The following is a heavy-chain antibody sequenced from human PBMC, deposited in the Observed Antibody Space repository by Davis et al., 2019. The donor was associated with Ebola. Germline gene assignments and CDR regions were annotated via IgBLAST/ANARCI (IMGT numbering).Heavy chain of an antibody. Sequence: GESLKISCAASGFTFSGYAMHWVRQAPGKGLEWVAVISYDGSNKYYADSVKGRFTISRDNSKNTLYLQMNSLRAEDTAVYYCARDIYSSSSGYYYGMDVWGQGTTVTVSS. CDR1: GFTFSGYA. J-gene: IGHJ6*02. CDR3: ARDIYSSSSGYYYGMDV. V-gene: IGHV3-30-3*01. D-gene: IGHD6-6*01. CDR2: ISYDGSNK.